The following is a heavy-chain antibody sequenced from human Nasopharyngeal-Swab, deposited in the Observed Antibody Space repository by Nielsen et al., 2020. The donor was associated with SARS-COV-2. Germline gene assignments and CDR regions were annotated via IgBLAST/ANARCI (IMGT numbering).Heavy chain of an antibody. Sequence: GESLKISCAASGFTFSSYSMNWVRQAPGKGLEWVAVISYDGSNKYYADSVKGRFTISRDNSKNTLYLQMNSLRAEDTAVYYCANLIFGDAFDIWGQGTMVTVSS. CDR1: GFTFSSYS. J-gene: IGHJ3*02. CDR3: ANLIFGDAFDI. CDR2: ISYDGSNK. V-gene: IGHV3-30*18. D-gene: IGHD3-3*01.